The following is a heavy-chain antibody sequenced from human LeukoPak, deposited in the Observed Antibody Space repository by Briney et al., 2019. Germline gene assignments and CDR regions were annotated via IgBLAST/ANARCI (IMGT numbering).Heavy chain of an antibody. Sequence: GGSLRLSCAASGFTFSSYAMSWVRQAPGKGLEWVPTISGSGGSTYYADSVKGRFTISRDNSKNTLYLQMNSLRAEDTAVYYCAKEPYDSGSYCFDYWGQGTLVTVSS. CDR2: ISGSGGST. D-gene: IGHD1-26*01. CDR1: GFTFSSYA. J-gene: IGHJ4*02. V-gene: IGHV3-23*01. CDR3: AKEPYDSGSYCFDY.